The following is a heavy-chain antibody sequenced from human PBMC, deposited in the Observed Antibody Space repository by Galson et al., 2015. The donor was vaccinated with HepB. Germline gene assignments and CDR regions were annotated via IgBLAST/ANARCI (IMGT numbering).Heavy chain of an antibody. CDR2: IIPIFGTA. CDR3: AGHYYDSSGYRY. CDR1: GGTFSSYA. J-gene: IGHJ4*02. Sequence: SVKVSCKASGGTFSSYAISWVRQAPGQGLEWMGGIIPIFGTANYAQKFQGRVTITADESMSTAYMELSSLRSEDTAVYYCAGHYYDSSGYRYWGQGTLVTVSS. V-gene: IGHV1-69*13. D-gene: IGHD3-22*01.